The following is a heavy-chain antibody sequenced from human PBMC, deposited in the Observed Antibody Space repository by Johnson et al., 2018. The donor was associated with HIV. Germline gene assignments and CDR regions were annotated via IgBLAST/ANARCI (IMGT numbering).Heavy chain of an antibody. V-gene: IGHV3-30*03. CDR2: ISYDGSNK. CDR3: ARDPITPYERGTDAFDI. Sequence: QVQLVESGGGLIQPGGSLRLSCAASGFSFSSYGIYWVRQAPGKGLEWVTVISYDGSNKFYADSVKGRFTISRDTAKNTLYLQMNSLRVEDTAVYYCARDPITPYERGTDAFDIWGQGTMVTVSS. D-gene: IGHD1-1*01. CDR1: GFSFSSYG. J-gene: IGHJ3*02.